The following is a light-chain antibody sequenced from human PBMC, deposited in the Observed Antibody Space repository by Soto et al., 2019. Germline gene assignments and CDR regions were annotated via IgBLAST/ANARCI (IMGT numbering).Light chain of an antibody. CDR3: QQYNTYPFS. Sequence: DVQMTQSPYTLSASVGDSVNITCRASQSIRNLLAWYQQKPGKAPKTLIYLASTLETTVPSRFSGSGSGTEFTLTISSLQSDDFATYSCQQYNTYPFSFGQGTKLEIK. CDR2: LAS. V-gene: IGKV1-5*03. CDR1: QSIRNL. J-gene: IGKJ2*03.